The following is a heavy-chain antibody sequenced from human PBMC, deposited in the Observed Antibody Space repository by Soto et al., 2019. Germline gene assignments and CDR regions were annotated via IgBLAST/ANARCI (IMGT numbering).Heavy chain of an antibody. D-gene: IGHD3-22*01. Sequence: KPSETLSLTCAVYGGSFSGYYWSWIRQPPGKGLEWIGEINHSGSTNYNPSLKSRVTISVDTSKNQFSLKLSSVTAADTAVYYCARGRGLLTYYYYGMDVWGQGTTVTVSS. CDR1: GGSFSGYY. CDR3: ARGRGLLTYYYYGMDV. J-gene: IGHJ6*02. V-gene: IGHV4-34*01. CDR2: INHSGST.